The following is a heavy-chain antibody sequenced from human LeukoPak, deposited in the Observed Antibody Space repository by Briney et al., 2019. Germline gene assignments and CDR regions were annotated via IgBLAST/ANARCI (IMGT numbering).Heavy chain of an antibody. CDR3: AKDPITIFGVVPFDY. Sequence: GGSLRLSCAASGFTFSSYGMHCVRQAPGKGLEWVAFIRYDGSNKYYADSVKGRFTISRDNSKNTLYLQMNSLRAEDTAVYYCAKDPITIFGVVPFDYWGQGTLVTVSS. V-gene: IGHV3-30*02. CDR2: IRYDGSNK. J-gene: IGHJ4*02. CDR1: GFTFSSYG. D-gene: IGHD3-3*01.